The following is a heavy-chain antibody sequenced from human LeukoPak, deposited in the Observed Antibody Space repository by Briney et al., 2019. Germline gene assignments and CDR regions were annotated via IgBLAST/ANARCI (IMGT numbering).Heavy chain of an antibody. D-gene: IGHD2-2*01. CDR3: AKDHEYCSITSCYATTEWLFDY. CDR1: GFTFSGYW. J-gene: IGHJ4*02. Sequence: RPGGSLRLSCAASGFTFSGYWMHWVRQVPGKGLVWVSRINDDGRYTVYADSVKGRFTISRDNAKNTLYLQMNSLRAEDTAVYYCAKDHEYCSITSCYATTEWLFDYWGQGTLVTVSS. V-gene: IGHV3-74*01. CDR2: INDDGRYT.